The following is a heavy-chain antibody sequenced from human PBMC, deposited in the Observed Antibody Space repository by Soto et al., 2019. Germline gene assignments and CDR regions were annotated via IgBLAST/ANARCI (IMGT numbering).Heavy chain of an antibody. J-gene: IGHJ4*02. V-gene: IGHV4-30-2*01. CDR2: IYHTGST. CDR1: GGSISSGGYS. Sequence: SETLSLTCAVSGGSISSGGYSWSWIRQPPGKGLEWIGYIYHTGSTYSNPSLKSRVTISIDKSKNQFSLKLSSVTAADTAVYYCARGGGIWFGELLGFDYWGQGTLVTVSS. D-gene: IGHD3-10*01. CDR3: ARGGGIWFGELLGFDY.